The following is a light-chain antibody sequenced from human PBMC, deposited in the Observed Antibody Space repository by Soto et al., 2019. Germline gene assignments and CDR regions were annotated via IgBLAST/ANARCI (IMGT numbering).Light chain of an antibody. J-gene: IGLJ1*01. CDR3: AAWDDTLDGYV. CDR1: SSNIGRNN. CDR2: SNH. Sequence: SVLTQPASVSGSPGQRVTISCSGSSSNIGRNNVNWYQQLPGTAPKLLIYSNHQRPLAVPDRFSASQSGTSASLGISGLQSEDEADYYCAAWDDTLDGYVFGTGTKVTVL. V-gene: IGLV1-44*01.